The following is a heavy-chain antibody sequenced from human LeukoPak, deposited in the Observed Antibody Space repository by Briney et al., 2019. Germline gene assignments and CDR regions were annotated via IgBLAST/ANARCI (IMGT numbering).Heavy chain of an antibody. CDR1: GFSFSTYW. CDR2: ITWNGGST. V-gene: IGHV3-43D*03. Sequence: GGSLRLSCVASGFSFSTYWMHWVRQAPGKGLEWVSYITWNGGSTYYADSVKGRFTISRDNSKDSPYLQMNSLRVEDTALYYCAKDRPFPYGMDVWGQGTTVTVSS. CDR3: AKDRPFPYGMDV. J-gene: IGHJ6*02.